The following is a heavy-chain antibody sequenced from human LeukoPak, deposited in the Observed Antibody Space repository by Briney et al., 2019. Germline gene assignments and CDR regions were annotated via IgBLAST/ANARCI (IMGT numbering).Heavy chain of an antibody. V-gene: IGHV4-59*01. CDR2: IYYSGST. CDR3: GRRRGAGYYGMDV. D-gene: IGHD5-24*01. J-gene: IGHJ6*02. Sequence: SETLSLTCTVSGGSISSYYWSWIRQPPGKGLEWIGYIYYSGSTNYNPSLKSRVTISVDTSKNQFSLKLSSVTAADTAVYYCGRRRGAGYYGMDVWGQGTTVTVSS. CDR1: GGSISSYY.